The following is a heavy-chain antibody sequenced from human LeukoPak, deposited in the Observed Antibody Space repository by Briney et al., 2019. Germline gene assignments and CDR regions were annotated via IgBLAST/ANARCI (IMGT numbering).Heavy chain of an antibody. CDR3: ASRGRKYYYDSSGPVYFDY. CDR1: GGSISSYY. V-gene: IGHV4-59*08. CDR2: IYYSGST. Sequence: SETLSLTCTVSGGSISSYYWSWIRQPPGKGLEYIGYIYYSGSTNYNPSLKSRVTISVDTSKNQFSLKLSSVTAADTAVYYCASRGRKYYYDSSGPVYFDYWGQGTLVTVSS. D-gene: IGHD3-22*01. J-gene: IGHJ4*02.